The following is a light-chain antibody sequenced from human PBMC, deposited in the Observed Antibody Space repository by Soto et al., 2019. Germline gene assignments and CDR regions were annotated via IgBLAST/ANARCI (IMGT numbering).Light chain of an antibody. CDR1: QAVPNN. CDR2: EES. Sequence: DIHLTQSPSFLSASVGDIVTITCRPSQAVPNNMAWYQQKPGKPPKLLIYEESTLHSGVPSRFSGRKSGTQFTLTIDSLQPEDFATYYCQQVKTYPRPFGGGGKVAI. J-gene: IGKJ4*01. CDR3: QQVKTYPRP. V-gene: IGKV1-9*01.